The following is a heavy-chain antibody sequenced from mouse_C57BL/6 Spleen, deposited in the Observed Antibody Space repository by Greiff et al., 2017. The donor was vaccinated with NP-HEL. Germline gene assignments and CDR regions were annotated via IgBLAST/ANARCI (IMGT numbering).Heavy chain of an antibody. J-gene: IGHJ4*01. CDR1: GYSITSGYY. D-gene: IGHD1-1*01. V-gene: IGHV3-6*01. CDR2: ISYDGSN. Sequence: EVQLQESGPGLVKPSQSLSLTCSVTGYSITSGYYWNWIRQFPGNKLEWMGYISYDGSNNYNPSLKNRISITRDTSKNQFFLKLNSVTTEDTATYYCARDHPNLSVYAMDYWGQGTSVTVSS. CDR3: ARDHPNLSVYAMDY.